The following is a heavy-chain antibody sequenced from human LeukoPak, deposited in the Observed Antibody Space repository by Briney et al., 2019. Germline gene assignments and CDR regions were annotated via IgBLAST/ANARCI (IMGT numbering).Heavy chain of an antibody. CDR3: ARDHSI. V-gene: IGHV1-46*01. CDR2: INPSGGST. Sequence: ASVKVSCKASGYTFTSYYVHWVRQAPGQGLEWIALINPSGGSTTYAQKFQGRVTVTRDMSTSTVYMELSSLRSEDTAVYYCARDHSIWGQGTLVTVSS. J-gene: IGHJ4*02. CDR1: GYTFTSYY.